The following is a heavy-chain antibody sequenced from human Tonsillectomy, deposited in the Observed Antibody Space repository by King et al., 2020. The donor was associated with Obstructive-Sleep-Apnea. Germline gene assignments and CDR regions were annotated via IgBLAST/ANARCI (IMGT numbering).Heavy chain of an antibody. CDR2: IRSKAYSETT. J-gene: IGHJ6*02. Sequence: VQLVQSGGGLVQPGRSLRLSCTGSGFTFGDYALSWFRQAPGKGLEWVGFIRSKAYSETTQYAASVEGRFIVSRDESKSIAYLQMNGLKMEDTAVYYCSSSFLALEGDYYGVDVWGQGTTVTVSS. CDR3: SSSFLALEGDYYGVDV. CDR1: GFTFGDYA. D-gene: IGHD2/OR15-2a*01. V-gene: IGHV3-49*03.